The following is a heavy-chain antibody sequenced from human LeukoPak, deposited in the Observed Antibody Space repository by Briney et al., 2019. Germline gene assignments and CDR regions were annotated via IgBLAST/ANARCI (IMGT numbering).Heavy chain of an antibody. CDR2: ISSSSSYI. J-gene: IGHJ4*02. Sequence: GGSLRLSCAASGFTFSSYSMNWVRQAPGKGLEWVSSISSSSSYIYYADSVKGRFTISRDNAKNSLYLQMNSLRAEDTAVYYCAKDADTAMVTFFGYWGQGTLVTVSS. CDR3: AKDADTAMVTFFGY. D-gene: IGHD5-18*01. CDR1: GFTFSSYS. V-gene: IGHV3-21*04.